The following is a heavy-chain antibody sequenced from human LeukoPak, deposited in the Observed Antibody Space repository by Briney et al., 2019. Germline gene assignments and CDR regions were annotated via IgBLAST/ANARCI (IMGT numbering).Heavy chain of an antibody. D-gene: IGHD1-1*01. CDR2: IYNGGST. CDR3: ARMNDYYFDY. J-gene: IGHJ4*02. CDR1: GFTVSSNY. V-gene: IGHV3-53*01. Sequence: GGSLRLSCAASGFTVSSNYMSWVRQAPGKGLEWVSVIYNGGSTYYADSVKGRFTISRDNSKNTLYLQMNSLRAEDTAVYYCARMNDYYFDYWGQGTLVTVSS.